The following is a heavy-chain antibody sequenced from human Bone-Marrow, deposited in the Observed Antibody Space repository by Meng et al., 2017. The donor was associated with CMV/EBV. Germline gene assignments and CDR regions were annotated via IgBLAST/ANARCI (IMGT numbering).Heavy chain of an antibody. V-gene: IGHV3-23*01. CDR1: GFTFSSYA. Sequence: GESLKISCAASGFTFSSYAMSWVRQAPGKGLEWVSAISGSGGSTYYADSVKGRFTISRDNSKNTLYLQMNSLRAEDTAVYYCAKEAGSNNWYFDLWGRGTLVTVSS. CDR2: ISGSGGST. J-gene: IGHJ2*01. CDR3: AKEAGSNNWYFDL. D-gene: IGHD6-13*01.